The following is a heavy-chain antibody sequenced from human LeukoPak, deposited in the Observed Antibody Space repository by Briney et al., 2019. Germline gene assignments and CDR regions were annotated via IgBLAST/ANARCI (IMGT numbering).Heavy chain of an antibody. J-gene: IGHJ4*02. V-gene: IGHV5-51*01. CDR3: ARGHSYGPVRGYYFDY. Sequence: GESLEISCKGSGYSFTSYWIGWVRQMPGKGLEWMGIIYPGDSDTRYSPSFQGQVTISADKSISTAYLQWSSLKASDTAMYYCARGHSYGPVRGYYFDYWGQGTLVTVSS. CDR1: GYSFTSYW. CDR2: IYPGDSDT. D-gene: IGHD5-18*01.